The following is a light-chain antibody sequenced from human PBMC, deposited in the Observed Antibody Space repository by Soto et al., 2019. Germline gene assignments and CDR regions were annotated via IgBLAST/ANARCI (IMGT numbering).Light chain of an antibody. J-gene: IGLJ1*01. Sequence: QSALTQPASVSGSPGQSITISCTGTSSDVGSYNLVSWYQQHPGKAPKLMIYEGSKRPSGVSNRFSGSKSGNTASLTISGLQAEDEDDYYCFSYAGSSTYVFGTGTKVTVL. V-gene: IGLV2-23*01. CDR3: FSYAGSSTYV. CDR1: SSDVGSYNL. CDR2: EGS.